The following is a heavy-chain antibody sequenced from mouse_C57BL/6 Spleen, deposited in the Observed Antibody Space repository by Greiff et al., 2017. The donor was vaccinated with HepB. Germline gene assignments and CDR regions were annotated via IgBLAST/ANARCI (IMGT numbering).Heavy chain of an antibody. D-gene: IGHD2-4*01. Sequence: EVQGVESGGGLVKPGGSLKLSCAASGFTFSDYGMHWVRQAPEKGLEWVAYISSGSSTIYYADTVKGRFTISRDNAKNTLFLQMTRLRSEDTAMYYCARRSTMITTLYYYAMDYWGQGTSVTVSS. CDR2: ISSGSSTI. V-gene: IGHV5-17*01. J-gene: IGHJ4*01. CDR1: GFTFSDYG. CDR3: ARRSTMITTLYYYAMDY.